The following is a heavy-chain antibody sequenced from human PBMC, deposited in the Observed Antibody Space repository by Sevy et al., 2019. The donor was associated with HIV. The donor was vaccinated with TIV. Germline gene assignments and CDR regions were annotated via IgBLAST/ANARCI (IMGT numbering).Heavy chain of an antibody. CDR1: GFTFNIYA. J-gene: IGHJ6*02. Sequence: GGSLRLSCAASGFTFNIYAMTWVRQAPGKGLKWVSTISSSGTSTYYADSVKGRFTISRDNSKNSLYLQMNSLRVEDTAMYYCARDCSSTNCLWGLDVWGQGTTVTVSS. D-gene: IGHD2-2*01. V-gene: IGHV3-23*01. CDR2: ISSSGTST. CDR3: ARDCSSTNCLWGLDV.